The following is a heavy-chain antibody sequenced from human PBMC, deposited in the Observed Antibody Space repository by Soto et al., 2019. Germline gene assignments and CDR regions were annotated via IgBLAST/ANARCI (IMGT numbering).Heavy chain of an antibody. V-gene: IGHV3-23*01. Sequence: GGSLRLSCAASGFPFSSYAMSWVRQAPGKGLEWVSGISGSGGITYYADSVKGRFTISRDNAKNTLYLQMNSLRADDTAVYFCAKSLSASPPYFFDSWGQGTLVTVSS. CDR3: AKSLSASPPYFFDS. J-gene: IGHJ4*02. CDR2: ISGSGGIT. CDR1: GFPFSSYA.